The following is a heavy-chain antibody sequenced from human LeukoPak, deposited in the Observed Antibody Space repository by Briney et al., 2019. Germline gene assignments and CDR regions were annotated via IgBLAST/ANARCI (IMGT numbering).Heavy chain of an antibody. CDR2: INWNGGST. CDR3: ARVGYSSSWLTDY. J-gene: IGHJ4*02. V-gene: IGHV3-20*04. D-gene: IGHD6-13*01. Sequence: GGSLRLSCAASGFTFDDYGMSWVRQAPGKGLEWVSGINWNGGSTYYADSVKGRFTISRDNAKNSLYLQMNSLRADDTALYYCARVGYSSSWLTDYWGQGTLVTVSS. CDR1: GFTFDDYG.